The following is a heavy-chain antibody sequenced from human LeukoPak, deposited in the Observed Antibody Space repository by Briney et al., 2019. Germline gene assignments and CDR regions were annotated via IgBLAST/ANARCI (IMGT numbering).Heavy chain of an antibody. CDR1: EFTFSSYW. Sequence: GGSLRLSCAASEFTFSSYWMHRVRQAPGKGLVWVSRINSDGSTTNYADSVKGRFTISRDNAQNTLYLQVNSLRAEDTAVYYCARVTNGDYDNAYDIWGQGTMVTVSS. D-gene: IGHD4-17*01. J-gene: IGHJ3*02. CDR2: INSDGSTT. CDR3: ARVTNGDYDNAYDI. V-gene: IGHV3-74*01.